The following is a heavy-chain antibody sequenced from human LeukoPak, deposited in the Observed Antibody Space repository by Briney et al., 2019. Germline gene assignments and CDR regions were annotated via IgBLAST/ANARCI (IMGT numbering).Heavy chain of an antibody. V-gene: IGHV3-23*01. D-gene: IGHD2-8*01. CDR3: AKDRGHCTNGVCHNYYYMDV. J-gene: IGHJ6*03. Sequence: GGSLRLSCAASGFAFSSYAMRWVRQAPGKGLEWVSSISGSGDRRDSADSVKGRFTISRDNSKNTLYLEMYSLRAEDTAVYYCAKDRGHCTNGVCHNYYYMDVWGRGTTVTVSS. CDR1: GFAFSSYA. CDR2: ISGSGDRR.